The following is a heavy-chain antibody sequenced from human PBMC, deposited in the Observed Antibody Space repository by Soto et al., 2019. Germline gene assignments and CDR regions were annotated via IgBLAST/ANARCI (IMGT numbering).Heavy chain of an antibody. J-gene: IGHJ5*02. CDR2: IKYSGTT. CDR1: GASVGSGGNC. D-gene: IGHD3-9*01. Sequence: SQSRSLTWTLSGASVGSGGNCWSWIRQVPGNGREWIGYIKYSGTTNYSPSPKSQVKISFDKSKNQVFLNLRFVTGADTAVYFCARDVRDTGYSYWFDPWGQGILVTVSS. V-gene: IGHV4-31*01. CDR3: ARDVRDTGYSYWFDP.